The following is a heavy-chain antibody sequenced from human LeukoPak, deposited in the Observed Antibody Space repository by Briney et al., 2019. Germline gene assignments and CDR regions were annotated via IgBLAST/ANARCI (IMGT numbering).Heavy chain of an antibody. Sequence: GASVKVSCKAPGGTFSSYAISWVRQAPGQGLEWMRRIIPILGIANYAQKFQGRVTITADKSTSTAYMELSSLRSEDTAVYYCARESCSGGSCYVWFDPWGQGTLVTVSS. CDR2: IIPILGIA. D-gene: IGHD2-15*01. CDR1: GGTFSSYA. CDR3: ARESCSGGSCYVWFDP. J-gene: IGHJ5*02. V-gene: IGHV1-69*04.